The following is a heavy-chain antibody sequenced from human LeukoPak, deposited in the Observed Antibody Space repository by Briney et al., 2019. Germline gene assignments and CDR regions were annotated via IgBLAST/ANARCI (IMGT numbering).Heavy chain of an antibody. CDR2: ISYDGSNK. J-gene: IGHJ4*02. CDR3: ARVGYYASGPFSYFDY. D-gene: IGHD3-10*01. Sequence: GGSLRLSCAASGFTFSSYGMHWVRQAPGKGLEWVAVISYDGSNKYYADSVKGRFTISRDNSKNTLYLQMNSLSVEDTAVYYCARVGYYASGPFSYFDYWGQGTLVTVSS. CDR1: GFTFSSYG. V-gene: IGHV3-30*03.